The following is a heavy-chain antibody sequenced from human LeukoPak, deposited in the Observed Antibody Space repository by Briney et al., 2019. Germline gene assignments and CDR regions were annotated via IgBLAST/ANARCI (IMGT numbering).Heavy chain of an antibody. Sequence: GGSLRLSCAASGFTFSSYAMSWVRQAPGKGLEWVSVIYSGGSTYYADSVKGRFTISRHNSKNTLYLQMNSLRAEDTAVYYCASFDSSGYFADAFDIWGQGTMVTVSS. CDR2: IYSGGST. V-gene: IGHV3-53*04. CDR1: GFTFSSYA. J-gene: IGHJ3*02. D-gene: IGHD3-22*01. CDR3: ASFDSSGYFADAFDI.